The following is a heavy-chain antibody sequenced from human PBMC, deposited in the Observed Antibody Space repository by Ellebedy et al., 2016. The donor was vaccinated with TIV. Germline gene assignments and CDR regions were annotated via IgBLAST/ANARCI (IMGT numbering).Heavy chain of an antibody. CDR2: ISSDVSNQ. CDR3: AKDQGYYNYYAMDV. J-gene: IGHJ6*02. CDR1: GFTFSSFG. Sequence: GESLKISCAASGFTFSSFGMHWVRQAPGKGLEWVAVISSDVSNQYYADSVKGRFTISRDNSKNTLYLQMNSLRAEDTALYYCAKDQGYYNYYAMDVWGQGTPVTVSS. V-gene: IGHV3-30*18.